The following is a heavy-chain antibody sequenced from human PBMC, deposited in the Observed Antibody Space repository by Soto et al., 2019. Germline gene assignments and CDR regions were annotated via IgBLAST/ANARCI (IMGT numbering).Heavy chain of an antibody. J-gene: IGHJ6*02. V-gene: IGHV3-23*01. CDR2: ISGSGGST. D-gene: IGHD6-13*01. CDR1: GFTFSSYA. Sequence: GGSLRLSCAASGFTFSSYAMSWVRQAPGKGLEWVSAISGSGGSTYYAYSVKGRITISRDNSKNTLYLLMNRLRAEDTAVYYGAKAQGSSSCFYYYCYGMDVWGQGTTVTVSS. CDR3: AKAQGSSSCFYYYCYGMDV.